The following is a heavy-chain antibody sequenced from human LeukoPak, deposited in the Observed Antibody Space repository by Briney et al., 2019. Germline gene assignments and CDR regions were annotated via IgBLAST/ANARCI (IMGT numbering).Heavy chain of an antibody. CDR3: ARVPASIAVRPADY. V-gene: IGHV1-2*02. CDR2: INPNSGGT. CDR1: GYTFTGYY. J-gene: IGHJ4*02. Sequence: GASVKVSCKASGYTFTGYYMHWVRQAPGQGLEWMGWINPNSGGTNYAQKFQGRVTMTRDTSISTTYMELSRLRSDDTAVYYCARVPASIAVRPADYWGQGTLVSVSS. D-gene: IGHD6-6*01.